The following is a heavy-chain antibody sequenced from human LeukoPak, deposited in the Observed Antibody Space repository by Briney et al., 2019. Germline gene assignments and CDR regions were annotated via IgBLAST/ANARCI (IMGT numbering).Heavy chain of an antibody. V-gene: IGHV3-33*01. Sequence: PGGSLRLSCAASGFPFSGYGMHWVRQAPGKGLEWVAVAYGDGSSQYYADSVKGRFSISKDISKNTLSLQMNSLRAEDTAVYSCATGGNFYYSHWGQGTPVTVSS. CDR2: AYGDGSSQ. CDR1: GFPFSGYG. J-gene: IGHJ1*01. D-gene: IGHD4-11*01. CDR3: ATGGNFYYSH.